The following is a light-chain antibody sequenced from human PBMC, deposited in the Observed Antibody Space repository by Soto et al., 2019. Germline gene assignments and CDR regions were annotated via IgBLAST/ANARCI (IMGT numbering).Light chain of an antibody. CDR1: SSDVGGYNY. J-gene: IGLJ1*01. CDR3: CSYTSSSTV. Sequence: QSALTQPASVSGSPGQSITISCTGTSSDVGGYNYVSWYQQHPGKAPKLMIYEVSNRPSGVSNRFSGSKSGNTASLTISGLQSEDEADDYCCSYTSSSTVFGTGTKVTVL. CDR2: EVS. V-gene: IGLV2-14*01.